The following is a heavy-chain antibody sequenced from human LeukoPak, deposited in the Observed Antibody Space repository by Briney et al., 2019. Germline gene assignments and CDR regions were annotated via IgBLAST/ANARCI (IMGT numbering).Heavy chain of an antibody. CDR1: GGSISSGDYY. CDR2: IYYSGST. J-gene: IGHJ5*02. Sequence: SQTLSLTCTVSGGSISSGDYYWSWIRQPPGKGLEWIGYIYYSGSTNYNPSLKSRVTISVDTSKNQFSLKLSSVTAADTAVYYCARARGLRRGYYYGSGSYYSNWFDPWGQGTLVTVSS. CDR3: ARARGLRRGYYYGSGSYYSNWFDP. V-gene: IGHV4-30-4*01. D-gene: IGHD3-10*01.